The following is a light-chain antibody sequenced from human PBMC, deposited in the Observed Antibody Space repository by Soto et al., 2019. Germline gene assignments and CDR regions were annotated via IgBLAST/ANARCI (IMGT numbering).Light chain of an antibody. Sequence: QSALTQPPSASGSPGKSVTISCTGTSSDVGGYNYVSWYRQHPGKAPQLIIYDVNKRPSGVPDRFSGSKSGNTASLTVSGLQAEDEADYFCNSYGGTNNYVVFGGGPKLTVL. J-gene: IGLJ2*01. V-gene: IGLV2-8*01. CDR2: DVN. CDR3: NSYGGTNNYVV. CDR1: SSDVGGYNY.